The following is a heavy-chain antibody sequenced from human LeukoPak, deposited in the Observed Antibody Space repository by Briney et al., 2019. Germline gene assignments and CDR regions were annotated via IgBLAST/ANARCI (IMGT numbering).Heavy chain of an antibody. V-gene: IGHV4-59*12. D-gene: IGHD3-3*01. CDR2: IYYSGST. Sequence: SETLSLTCTVSGGSISSYYWSWIRQPPGKGLEWIGYIYYSGSTNYNPSLKSRVTISVDTSKNQFSLKLSSVTAADTAVYYCAREGKYYDFWSGYDYWGQGTLVTVSS. CDR1: GGSISSYY. CDR3: AREGKYYDFWSGYDY. J-gene: IGHJ4*02.